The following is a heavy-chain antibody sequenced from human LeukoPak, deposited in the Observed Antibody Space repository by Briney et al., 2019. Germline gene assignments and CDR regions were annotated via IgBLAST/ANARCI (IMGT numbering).Heavy chain of an antibody. CDR3: AGTNYYDSSGYYSSFDY. D-gene: IGHD3-22*01. CDR2: ISSSSSTI. Sequence: PGGSLRLSCAASGFTFRSYWMSWVRQAPGKGLEWVSYISSSSSTIYYADSVKGRYTISRDNAKNSLYLQMNSLRAEDTAVYYCAGTNYYDSSGYYSSFDYWGQGTLVTVSS. J-gene: IGHJ4*02. V-gene: IGHV3-48*01. CDR1: GFTFRSYW.